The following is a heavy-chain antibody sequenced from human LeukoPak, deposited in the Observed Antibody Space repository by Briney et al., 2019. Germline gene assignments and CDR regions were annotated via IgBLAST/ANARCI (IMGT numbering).Heavy chain of an antibody. Sequence: PSETLSLTCAVYGGSFSGYYWSWIRQPPGKGLEWIGEINHSGSTNYNPSLKSRVTISVDTSKNQFSLKLSSVTAADTAMYYCARGEYDWELLGAFDIWGQGTMVTVSS. V-gene: IGHV4-34*01. CDR1: GGSFSGYY. CDR3: ARGEYDWELLGAFDI. D-gene: IGHD1-26*01. CDR2: INHSGST. J-gene: IGHJ3*02.